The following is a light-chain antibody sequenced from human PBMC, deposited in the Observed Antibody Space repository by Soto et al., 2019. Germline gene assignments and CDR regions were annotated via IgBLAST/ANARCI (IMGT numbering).Light chain of an antibody. Sequence: DIQMTQSTSSPSASVGDRVTITSRSDQNINNYLNWYQQRPGKAPRLLMYAASTLQSGVPSRFSGSGSGTDFTLAISSLQPEDFATYYCQQSYIEPWGTCGQGTKVDIK. J-gene: IGKJ1*01. CDR3: QQSYIEPWGT. V-gene: IGKV1-39*01. CDR1: QNINNY. CDR2: AAS.